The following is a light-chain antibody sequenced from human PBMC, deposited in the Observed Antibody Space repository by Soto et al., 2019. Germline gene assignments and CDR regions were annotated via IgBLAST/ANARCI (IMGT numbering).Light chain of an antibody. Sequence: IQMTQSPSSVSASVGDRVTITCRASQGVSSWVAWYQLKPGKAPNLLIYAASSWQSGVPSRFSASGSGTDFTLTISSLQPEDFATYYCQQADSFPFTFGPGTTVDIK. CDR3: QQADSFPFT. CDR1: QGVSSW. CDR2: AAS. V-gene: IGKV1-12*01. J-gene: IGKJ3*01.